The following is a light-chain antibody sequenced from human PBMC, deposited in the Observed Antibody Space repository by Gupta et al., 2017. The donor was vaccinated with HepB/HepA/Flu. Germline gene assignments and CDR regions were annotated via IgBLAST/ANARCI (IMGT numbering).Light chain of an antibody. Sequence: QSVLTQPPSASGTPGQRVSISCSGSSPDIGSVYVYWYQQLPGTAPKLLIYRTNQRRSGVPDRFSGSKSGTSASLVISGLRSEDEADYYCAAWDDSVSRWVFGGGTKLIVL. V-gene: IGLV1-47*01. CDR1: SPDIGSVY. CDR3: AAWDDSVSRWV. J-gene: IGLJ3*02. CDR2: RTN.